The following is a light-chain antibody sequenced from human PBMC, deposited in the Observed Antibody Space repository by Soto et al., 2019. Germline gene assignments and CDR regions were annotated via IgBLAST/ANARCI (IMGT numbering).Light chain of an antibody. CDR2: EVS. CDR3: SSYKSPSTLV. CDR1: SNDVGGFNY. J-gene: IGLJ1*01. Sequence: QSVLTQPASVSGSPGQSITISCTGTSNDVGGFNYVSWYQHHPGKAPKLMIYEVSDRPSGVSNRFSGSKSGNTASLTISGLQAEDEADYYCSSYKSPSTLVFGTGTKVTVL. V-gene: IGLV2-14*01.